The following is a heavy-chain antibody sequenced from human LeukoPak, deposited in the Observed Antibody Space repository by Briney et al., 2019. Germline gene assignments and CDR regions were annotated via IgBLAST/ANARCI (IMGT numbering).Heavy chain of an antibody. D-gene: IGHD3-10*01. CDR2: INPNSGGT. J-gene: IGHJ5*02. CDR1: GYTFTGYY. Sequence: GASVKISCKASGYTFTGYYMHWVRQAPGQGLEWMGWINPNSGGTNYAQKFQGRVTMTRDTSISTAYMELSRLRSDDTAVYYCATYYGSGSLTLDPWGQGTLVTVSS. CDR3: ATYYGSGSLTLDP. V-gene: IGHV1-2*02.